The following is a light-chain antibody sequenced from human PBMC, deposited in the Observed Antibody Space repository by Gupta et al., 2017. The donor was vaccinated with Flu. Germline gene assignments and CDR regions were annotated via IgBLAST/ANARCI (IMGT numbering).Light chain of an antibody. CDR1: TLSTQY. J-gene: IGLJ3*02. CDR2: KDT. CDR3: QSADNSGTYVV. Sequence: SYTLPPPLSLPVSPGQTARITCSGDTLSTQYTYWYQQKPGQAPVLVIFKDTERTSGIPERFSGSNSGTTVTLTISGVQAEDEAAYYCQSADNSGTYVVFGGGTRLTV. V-gene: IGLV3-25*03.